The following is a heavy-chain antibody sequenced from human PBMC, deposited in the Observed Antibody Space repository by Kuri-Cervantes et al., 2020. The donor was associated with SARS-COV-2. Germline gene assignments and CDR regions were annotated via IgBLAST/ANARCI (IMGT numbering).Heavy chain of an antibody. D-gene: IGHD1-1*01. V-gene: IGHV3-23*01. CDR3: AKINWNDPLHS. Sequence: ETLSLTCAASGFTCSNCPLSWVRQAPGKGLEWVSAISGGGDDTHYADSVKDRFTISRDNSKNTLYLQMYSLRAEDTAVYYCAKINWNDPLHSWGQGSLVTVSS. J-gene: IGHJ4*02. CDR2: ISGGGDDT. CDR1: GFTCSNCP.